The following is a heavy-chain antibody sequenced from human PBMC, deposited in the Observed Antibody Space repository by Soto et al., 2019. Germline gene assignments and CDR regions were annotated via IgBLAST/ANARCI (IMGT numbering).Heavy chain of an antibody. CDR1: GCHFSSYD. Sequence: GGSLTLSCAAAGCHFSSYDMHWVRQATGEGLEWVSAIGSAGGTYYADSVKGRFTISRDNSKNTLYLQMNSLRAEDTAVYYCAKDQVNSSLGFYGMDVWGQGTTVTVSS. CDR2: IGSAGGT. V-gene: IGHV3-23*01. J-gene: IGHJ6*02. CDR3: AKDQVNSSLGFYGMDV. D-gene: IGHD6-6*01.